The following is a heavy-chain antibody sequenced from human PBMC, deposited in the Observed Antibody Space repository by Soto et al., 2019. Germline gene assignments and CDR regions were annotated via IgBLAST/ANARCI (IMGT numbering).Heavy chain of an antibody. CDR1: GVSITSYY. Sequence: XGTLALTCSVSGVSITSYYWSWMRQSSGGGLEWMGRINTDGLSTYSPSFKSRLTMSLDTSKNQVSLRLISVTAADTAVYFCARVPVAVAATEDYYGLDVWGQGTTVTVSS. J-gene: IGHJ6*02. CDR3: ARVPVAVAATEDYYGLDV. D-gene: IGHD2-15*01. V-gene: IGHV4-4*07. CDR2: INTDGLS.